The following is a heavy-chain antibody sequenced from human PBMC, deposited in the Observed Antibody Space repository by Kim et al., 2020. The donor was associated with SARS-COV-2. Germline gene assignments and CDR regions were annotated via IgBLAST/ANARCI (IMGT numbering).Heavy chain of an antibody. V-gene: IGHV3-30*18. D-gene: IGHD2-2*01. CDR3: AKDRDCSSTSCSLDYFFGMDV. Sequence: GGSLRLSCAASGFTFNTYGMHWVRQAPGKGLEWVAVISYDGSNKYSADSVKGRFTISRDNSKNTLYLQMNSLRAEDTAVYYCAKDRDCSSTSCSLDYFFGMDVWGQGTTVTVTS. CDR1: GFTFNTYG. J-gene: IGHJ6*02. CDR2: ISYDGSNK.